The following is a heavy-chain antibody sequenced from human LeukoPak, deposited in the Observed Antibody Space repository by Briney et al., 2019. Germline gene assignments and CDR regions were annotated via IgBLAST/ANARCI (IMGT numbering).Heavy chain of an antibody. CDR2: INGDGSST. CDR3: AAVVHNGSPFDY. D-gene: IGHD6-19*01. J-gene: IGHJ4*02. Sequence: PGGSLRLSCAASGFTFSSYWVHWLRQAPGKGLVWVSRINGDGSSTSYADSVKGRFTISRDNAKNTLYLQMTSLRVEDTAVYYCAAVVHNGSPFDYWGQGTLVTVSS. CDR1: GFTFSSYW. V-gene: IGHV3-74*01.